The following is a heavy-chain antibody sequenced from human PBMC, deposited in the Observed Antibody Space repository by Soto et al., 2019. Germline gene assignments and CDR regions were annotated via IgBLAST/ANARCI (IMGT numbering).Heavy chain of an antibody. Sequence: QVQLVQSGAEVKKPGSSVKVSCKASGGTFSSYTISWVRQAPGQGLEWMGRIIPILGIANYAQKFQGRVTITADKSTSTAYMELSSLRSEDTAVYYCARGYCSSTSCLGLDYWGQGTLVTVSS. CDR3: ARGYCSSTSCLGLDY. CDR1: GGTFSSYT. D-gene: IGHD2-2*01. J-gene: IGHJ4*02. V-gene: IGHV1-69*02. CDR2: IIPILGIA.